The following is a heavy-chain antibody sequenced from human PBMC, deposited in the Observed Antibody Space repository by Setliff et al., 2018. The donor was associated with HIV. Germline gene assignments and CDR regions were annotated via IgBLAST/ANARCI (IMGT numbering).Heavy chain of an antibody. CDR2: IYPTGST. CDR1: GGSVSSFY. D-gene: IGHD4-17*01. Sequence: SETLSLTCTVSGGSVSSFYWSWIRQPPNKGLEWIGYIYPTGSTNYNPSLQSRVTLSVDTSKHQFSLKLSSVTAADTAVYYCARVQMAYAAFDVWGQGTMVTVSS. J-gene: IGHJ3*01. CDR3: ARVQMAYAAFDV. V-gene: IGHV4-59*02.